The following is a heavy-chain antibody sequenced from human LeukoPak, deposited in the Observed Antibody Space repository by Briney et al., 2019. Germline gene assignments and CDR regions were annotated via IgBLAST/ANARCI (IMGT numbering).Heavy chain of an antibody. CDR2: ISGSGGST. CDR1: GFTFSGYG. V-gene: IGHV3-23*01. Sequence: GGTLRLSCAAPGFTFSGYGMSWVRQAPGKGLEWVSAISGSGGSTYYADSVKGRFTISRDNSKNTLYLQMNSLRAEDTAVYYCAKDGIVVVIYFDYWGQGTLVTVSS. D-gene: IGHD3-22*01. J-gene: IGHJ4*02. CDR3: AKDGIVVVIYFDY.